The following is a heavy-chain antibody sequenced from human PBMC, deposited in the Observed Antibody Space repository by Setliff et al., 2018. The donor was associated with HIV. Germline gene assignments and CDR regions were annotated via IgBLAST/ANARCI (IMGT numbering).Heavy chain of an antibody. J-gene: IGHJ6*02. Sequence: PGGSLRLSCTPSGFTFGDYAMSWVRQAPGKGLEWVGFSRSKAYGGTTEYAASVKDRFTISRDDSKSIAYLQMNRLKTEDTAVYFCAREGLWAGELSVSYGMDVWGQGTTVTVSS. CDR2: SRSKAYGGTT. CDR1: GFTFGDYA. CDR3: AREGLWAGELSVSYGMDV. D-gene: IGHD3-10*01. V-gene: IGHV3-49*04.